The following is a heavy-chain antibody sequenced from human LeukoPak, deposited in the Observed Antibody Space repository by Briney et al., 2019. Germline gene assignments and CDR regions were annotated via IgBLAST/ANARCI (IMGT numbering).Heavy chain of an antibody. D-gene: IGHD3-16*01. CDR2: ITSSGSYM. V-gene: IGHV3-21*04. J-gene: IGHJ6*02. CDR3: ARGGGLDV. CDR1: GFTLSTYR. Sequence: GGSLRLSCVASGFTLSTYRMNWVRQAPGKGLEWVSSITSSGSYMYYVDSVRGRFTISRDNAKNSLYLQMSNLRAEDTAVYFCARGGGLDVWGQGATVTVSS.